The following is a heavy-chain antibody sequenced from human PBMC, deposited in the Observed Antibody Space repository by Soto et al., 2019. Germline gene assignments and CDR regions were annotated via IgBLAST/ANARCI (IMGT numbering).Heavy chain of an antibody. CDR3: ARESRDCSGGSCYPQKDFDY. Sequence: RASVKVSCKASGGTFSSYAISWVRQAPGQGLEWMGGIIPIFGTANYAQKFQGRVTITADESTSTAYMELSSLRSEDTAVYYCARESRDCSGGSCYPQKDFDYWGQGTLVTVSS. J-gene: IGHJ4*02. V-gene: IGHV1-69*13. D-gene: IGHD2-15*01. CDR1: GGTFSSYA. CDR2: IIPIFGTA.